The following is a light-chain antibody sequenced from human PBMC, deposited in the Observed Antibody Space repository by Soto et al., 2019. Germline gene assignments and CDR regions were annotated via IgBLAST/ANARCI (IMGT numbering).Light chain of an antibody. CDR1: QGISSY. CDR3: QQLNSYPLT. J-gene: IGKJ4*01. V-gene: IGKV1-9*01. Sequence: DIQLTQSPSFLSASVGDRVTITCRTSQGISSYLAWYQQKPGKAPNLLIYAASTLQSGVPSRLSGSGSGTEFTLTISSLQPEDFATYYCQQLNSYPLTFGGGTKVEIK. CDR2: AAS.